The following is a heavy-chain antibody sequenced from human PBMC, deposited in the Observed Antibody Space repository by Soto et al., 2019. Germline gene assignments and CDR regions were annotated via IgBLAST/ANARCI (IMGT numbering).Heavy chain of an antibody. J-gene: IGHJ6*02. CDR1: GGSFSGYC. V-gene: IGHV4-34*01. CDR3: ARLHSNLYYYYGMDV. CDR2: INHSGST. Sequence: SETLSLTCAVYGGSFSGYCWSWIRQPPGKGLEWIGEINHSGSTNYNPSLKSRVTISVDTSKNQFSLKLSSVTAADTAMYYCARLHSNLYYYYGMDVWGQGTTVTVSS. D-gene: IGHD4-4*01.